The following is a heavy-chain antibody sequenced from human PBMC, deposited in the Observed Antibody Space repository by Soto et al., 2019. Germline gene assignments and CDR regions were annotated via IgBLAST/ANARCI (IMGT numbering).Heavy chain of an antibody. J-gene: IGHJ3*02. V-gene: IGHV4-30-2*01. CDR1: GGSISSGAYS. CDR3: ARWMRSSGHFRSFDI. CDR2: ISHSGIA. Sequence: SETLSLTCAVSGGSISSGAYSWSWIRQPPGKGLEWIGFISHSGIADYNPSLKSRVTISVDVSKNQFSLRLSSVTAADTAMYYCARWMRSSGHFRSFDIWGQGTMVTVSS. D-gene: IGHD3-22*01.